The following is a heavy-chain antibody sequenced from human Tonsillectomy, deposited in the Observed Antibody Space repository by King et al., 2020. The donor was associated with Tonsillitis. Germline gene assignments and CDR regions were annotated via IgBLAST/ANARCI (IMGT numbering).Heavy chain of an antibody. Sequence: VQLVESGGGLVQPGGSLRLSCAASGFTFISYSMSWVRQAPGKGLEWVSASTGSGGRTYYADSVKGRFTISRDNSKNTLYLQMNSLRAEDTAVYYCANQRAGLFDYWGQGTLVTVSS. D-gene: IGHD3-10*01. J-gene: IGHJ4*02. V-gene: IGHV3-23*04. CDR1: GFTFISYS. CDR3: ANQRAGLFDY. CDR2: STGSGGRT.